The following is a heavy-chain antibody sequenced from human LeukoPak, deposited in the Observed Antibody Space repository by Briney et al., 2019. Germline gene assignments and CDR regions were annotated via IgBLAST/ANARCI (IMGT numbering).Heavy chain of an antibody. CDR3: ASSLTMVRGDY. V-gene: IGHV3-48*03. CDR2: ISSRASAV. CDR1: GFTFSRYN. J-gene: IGHJ4*02. D-gene: IGHD3-10*01. Sequence: GGSLRLSCADSGFTFSRYNMNWVRQAPGKGLEWVSYISSRASAVYYADSVKGRFTISRDNAKNSLYLQMDSLRAEDTAVYYCASSLTMVRGDYWGQGTLVTVSS.